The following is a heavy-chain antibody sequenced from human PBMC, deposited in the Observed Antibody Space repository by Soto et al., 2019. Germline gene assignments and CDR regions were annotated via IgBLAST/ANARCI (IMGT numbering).Heavy chain of an antibody. CDR3: ARHSHSRGTIFGVVKYFDY. D-gene: IGHD3-3*01. J-gene: IGHJ4*02. CDR2: IYYSGST. CDR1: GGSISSSSYY. Sequence: QLQLQESGPGLVKPSETLSLTCTVSGGSISSSSYYWGWIRQPPGKGLEWIGSIYYSGSTYYNPSLKSRVTISVDTSKNQFSLKLSSVTAADTAVYYCARHSHSRGTIFGVVKYFDYWGQGTLVTVSS. V-gene: IGHV4-39*01.